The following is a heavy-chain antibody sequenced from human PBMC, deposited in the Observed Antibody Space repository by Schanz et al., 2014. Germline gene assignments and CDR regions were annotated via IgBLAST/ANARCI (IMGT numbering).Heavy chain of an antibody. CDR1: GGSISSSSYF. V-gene: IGHV4-39*01. CDR3: ARGGPAYYFDD. J-gene: IGHJ4*02. Sequence: QLQLQESGPGLVKPSETLSLTCTVSGGSISSSSYFWGWIRQPPGKGLEWIGSIYYSGSSYYNPSREGRATISVDPPNNQSSLKLSSVTAADTAVYYCARGGPAYYFDDWGQGTLVTVSS. CDR2: IYYSGSS.